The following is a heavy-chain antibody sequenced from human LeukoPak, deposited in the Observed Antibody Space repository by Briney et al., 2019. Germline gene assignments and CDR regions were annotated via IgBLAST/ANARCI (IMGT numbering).Heavy chain of an antibody. CDR3: ARGNYYDSSGYYFFDY. V-gene: IGHV3-53*01. J-gene: IGHJ4*02. D-gene: IGHD3-22*01. CDR1: GFTFSSYG. Sequence: GGSLRLSCAATGFTFSSYGMSWVRQAPGKGLEWVSVIYSGGNTYYGDSVKGRFTISRDNSKNTLYLQMNSLRAEDTVVYYCARGNYYDSSGYYFFDYWGQGTLVTVSS. CDR2: IYSGGNT.